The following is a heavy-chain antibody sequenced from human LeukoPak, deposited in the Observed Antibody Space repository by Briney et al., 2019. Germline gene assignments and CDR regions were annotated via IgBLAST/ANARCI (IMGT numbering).Heavy chain of an antibody. J-gene: IGHJ6*03. V-gene: IGHV3-33*01. CDR3: ARAQWTAFDYYYYMDV. Sequence: GSLRLSCAASGFTFSSYGMHWVRQAPGKGLEWVAVIWYDGSNKYYADSVKGRFTISRDNSKNTLYLQMNSLRAEDTAVYYCARAQWTAFDYYYYMDVWGKGTTVTVSS. D-gene: IGHD3/OR15-3a*01. CDR1: GFTFSSYG. CDR2: IWYDGSNK.